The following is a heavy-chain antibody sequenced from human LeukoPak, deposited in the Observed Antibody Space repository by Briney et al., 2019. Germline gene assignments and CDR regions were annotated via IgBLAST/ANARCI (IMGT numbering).Heavy chain of an antibody. V-gene: IGHV1-46*01. CDR1: GYTFTSYY. Sequence: ASVKVSCKASGYTFTSYYMHWVRQAPGQGLEWMGIINPSGGSTSYAQKFQGRVTMTRDTSTGTVYMELSSLRSEDTAVYYCARGTNDYGDYVRYYYMDVWGKGTTVTVSS. CDR2: INPSGGST. J-gene: IGHJ6*03. D-gene: IGHD4-17*01. CDR3: ARGTNDYGDYVRYYYMDV.